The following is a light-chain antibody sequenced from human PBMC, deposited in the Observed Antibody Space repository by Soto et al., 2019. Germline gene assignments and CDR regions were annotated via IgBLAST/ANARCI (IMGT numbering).Light chain of an antibody. CDR1: SSDVGTYNY. J-gene: IGLJ1*01. CDR3: SSYRGSSTLYV. Sequence: QSALTQPASVSGSPGQSITISCTGTSSDVGTYNYVSWYQQHPGKAPTLMIYEVNNRPSGVSNRFSGSKSDNTASLTISGLQAEDEADYYCSSYRGSSTLYVFGTGTKATVL. V-gene: IGLV2-14*01. CDR2: EVN.